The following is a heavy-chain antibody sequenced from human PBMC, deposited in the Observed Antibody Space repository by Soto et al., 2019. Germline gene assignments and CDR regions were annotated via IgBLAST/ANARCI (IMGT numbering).Heavy chain of an antibody. CDR1: GGSISSYY. J-gene: IGHJ6*02. Sequence: SETLSLTCTVSGGSISSYYWSWIRQPPGKGLEKIGYIYYSGSTNYNPSLKSRVTISVDTSKNQFSLKLSSVTAADTAVYYCARTGKYYYGSGSYWYYYGMDVWGQGTTVTVSS. CDR3: ARTGKYYYGSGSYWYYYGMDV. CDR2: IYYSGST. D-gene: IGHD3-10*01. V-gene: IGHV4-59*08.